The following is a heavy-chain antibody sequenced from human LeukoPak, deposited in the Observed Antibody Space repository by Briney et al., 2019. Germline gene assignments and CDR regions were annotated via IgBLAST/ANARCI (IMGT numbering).Heavy chain of an antibody. CDR3: ARVIYSGWEGELSD. Sequence: GGSLRLSCAASGFTISNYEMNWVRQAPGKGLEWVSHIRRSGSIIYYADSVKGRFTISRDNAKNTLYLQMNSLRAEDTAVYYCARVIYSGWEGELSDWGQGTLVTVSS. D-gene: IGHD6-19*01. CDR2: IRRSGSII. CDR1: GFTISNYE. V-gene: IGHV3-48*03. J-gene: IGHJ4*02.